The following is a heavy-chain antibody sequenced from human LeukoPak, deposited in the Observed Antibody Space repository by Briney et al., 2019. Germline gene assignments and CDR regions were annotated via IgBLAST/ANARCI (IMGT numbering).Heavy chain of an antibody. Sequence: SETLSLTCTVSGGSISSYYWSWIRQPPGKGLEWIGYIYYSGSTNYNPSLKSRVTISVDTSKNQFSLKLSSVTAADTAVYYCARAYSGYPLDWFDPWGQGTLVTVSS. V-gene: IGHV4-59*01. J-gene: IGHJ5*02. CDR1: GGSISSYY. CDR3: ARAYSGYPLDWFDP. D-gene: IGHD5-12*01. CDR2: IYYSGST.